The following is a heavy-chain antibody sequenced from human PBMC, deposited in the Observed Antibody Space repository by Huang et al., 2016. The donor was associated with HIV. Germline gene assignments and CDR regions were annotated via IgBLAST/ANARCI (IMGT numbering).Heavy chain of an antibody. CDR3: ARERMMSWLDDHDAFDI. CDR2: SNHSGST. J-gene: IGHJ3*02. CDR1: GGSFSGYY. Sequence: QVQLQQLGAELLKPSETLSLTCAVYGGSFSGYYWSWIRQSPGKGLEWIGESNHSGSTNDNPSLKSRLTRAVDTSKNQFSLKLSSVTAADTAVYYCARERMMSWLDDHDAFDIWGQGTMVTVSS. V-gene: IGHV4-34*01. D-gene: IGHD1-1*01.